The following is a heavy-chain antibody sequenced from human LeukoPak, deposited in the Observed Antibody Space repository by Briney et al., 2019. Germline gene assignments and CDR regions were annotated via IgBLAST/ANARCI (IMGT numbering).Heavy chain of an antibody. CDR3: ARFAVHRRITVAGQFGLDY. CDR1: GFTFSSYA. Sequence: GGSLRLSCAASGFTFSSYAMHWVRQAPGKGLEWVAVISYDGSNKYYADSVKGRFTISRDKSKNTLYLQMNSLRAEDTAVYYCARFAVHRRITVAGQFGLDYWGQGTLVSLSS. V-gene: IGHV3-30*04. J-gene: IGHJ4*02. D-gene: IGHD6-19*01. CDR2: ISYDGSNK.